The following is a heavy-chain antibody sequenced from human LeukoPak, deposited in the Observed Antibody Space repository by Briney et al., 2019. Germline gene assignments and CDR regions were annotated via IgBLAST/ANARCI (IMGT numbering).Heavy chain of an antibody. Sequence: PGGSLRLSCSASGFTFSKNAMHWVRQAPGKGLEYVSAITNNGGTTYYADSVKGRFTISRDNPKNTLFLQMSSLRAEDTAVYYCVKAYNWNVYSSGDYWGQGTLVTVSS. V-gene: IGHV3-64D*06. CDR2: ITNNGGTT. D-gene: IGHD1-1*01. CDR1: GFTFSKNA. J-gene: IGHJ4*02. CDR3: VKAYNWNVYSSGDY.